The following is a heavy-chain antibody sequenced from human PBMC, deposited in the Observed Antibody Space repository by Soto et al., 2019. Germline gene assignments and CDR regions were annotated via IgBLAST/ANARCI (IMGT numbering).Heavy chain of an antibody. CDR1: GYTLTGYY. V-gene: IGHV1-2*02. D-gene: IGHD3-3*01. CDR3: AMPTYYDFWSGYYYYGMDV. CDR2: INPNSGGT. Sequence: QVQLVQSGAEVKKPGASVKVSCKASGYTLTGYYMHWVRQAPGQGLEWMGWINPNSGGTNYAQKFQGRVTMTRDTSISTAYMELSRLRSDDTAVYYCAMPTYYDFWSGYYYYGMDVWGQGTTVTVSS. J-gene: IGHJ6*02.